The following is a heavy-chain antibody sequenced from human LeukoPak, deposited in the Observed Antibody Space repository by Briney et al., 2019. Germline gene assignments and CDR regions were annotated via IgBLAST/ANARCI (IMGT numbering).Heavy chain of an antibody. CDR1: GFTFSSYW. CDR3: ARALAWYFHYAFDI. CDR2: IKQGGSEK. V-gene: IGHV3-7*01. Sequence: GGSLRLSCAASGFTFSSYWMSWVRQAPGKGLEWVANIKQGGSEKYYVDSVKGRFTISRDNAKNSLYLQMNSLRAEDTAVYYCARALAWYFHYAFDIWGQGTMVTVSS. D-gene: IGHD3-3*01. J-gene: IGHJ3*02.